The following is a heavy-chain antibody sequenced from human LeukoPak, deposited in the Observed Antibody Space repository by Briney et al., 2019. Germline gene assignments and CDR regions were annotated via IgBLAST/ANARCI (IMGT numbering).Heavy chain of an antibody. Sequence: SETLSLTCAVSGYSISSGYYWGWIRQPPGKGLEWIGSIYHSGSTYYNPSLKSRVTISVDTSKNQFSLKLSPVTAADTAVYYCARQGSYWKYYFDYWGQGTLVTVSS. CDR3: ARQGSYWKYYFDY. D-gene: IGHD1-26*01. J-gene: IGHJ4*02. V-gene: IGHV4-38-2*01. CDR1: GYSISSGYY. CDR2: IYHSGST.